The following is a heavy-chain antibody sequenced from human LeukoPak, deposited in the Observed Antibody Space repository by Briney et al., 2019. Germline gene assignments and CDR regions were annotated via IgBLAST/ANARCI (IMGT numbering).Heavy chain of an antibody. Sequence: ASVKVSCKASGYTFTSYAMHWVRQAPGQRLEWMGWISAYNGNTNYAQRLQGRVTMTTDTSTSTAYMELRSLRSDDTAVYYCARDSLGSMEYWGQGTLVTVSS. CDR2: ISAYNGNT. CDR1: GYTFTSYA. J-gene: IGHJ4*02. D-gene: IGHD3-16*01. CDR3: ARDSLGSMEY. V-gene: IGHV1-18*01.